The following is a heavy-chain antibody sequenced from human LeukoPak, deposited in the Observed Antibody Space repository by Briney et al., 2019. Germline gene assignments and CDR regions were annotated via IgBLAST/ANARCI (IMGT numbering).Heavy chain of an antibody. CDR1: GFTFSSYG. CDR2: ISYDGSNK. Sequence: GGSLRLSCAASGFTFSSYGMHWVRQAPGKGLEWVAVISYDGSNKYYADSVKGRFNISRDNSKNTLYLQMNSLRAEDTAVYYCAKDHDSSGWYADYFDYWGQGTLVTVSS. V-gene: IGHV3-30*18. J-gene: IGHJ4*02. CDR3: AKDHDSSGWYADYFDY. D-gene: IGHD6-19*01.